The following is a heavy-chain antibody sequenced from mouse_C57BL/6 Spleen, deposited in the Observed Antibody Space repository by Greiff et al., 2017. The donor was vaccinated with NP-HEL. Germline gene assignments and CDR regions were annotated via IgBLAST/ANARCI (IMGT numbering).Heavy chain of an antibody. Sequence: EVQRVESGGGLVKPGGSLKLSCAASGFTFSDYGMHWVRQAPEKGLEWVAYISSGSCTIYYADTVKGRFTIYRDNAKNTLFLQMNSLRAEDTAMYYCARGSTDAMDYWGQGTSVTVSS. D-gene: IGHD2-1*01. V-gene: IGHV5-17*01. CDR1: GFTFSDYG. J-gene: IGHJ4*01. CDR2: ISSGSCTI. CDR3: ARGSTDAMDY.